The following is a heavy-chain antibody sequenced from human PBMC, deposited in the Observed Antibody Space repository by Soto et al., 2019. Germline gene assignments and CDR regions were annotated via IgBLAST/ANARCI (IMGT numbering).Heavy chain of an antibody. Sequence: SETLSLTCTVSGGSISSYYWSWIRQPPGKGLEWIGYIYYSGSTNYNPSLKSRVTISVDTSKNQFSLKLSSVTAADTAVYYCARESSSWFDYWGQGTQVTVSS. CDR3: ARESSSWFDY. V-gene: IGHV4-59*01. CDR2: IYYSGST. CDR1: GGSISSYY. D-gene: IGHD6-13*01. J-gene: IGHJ4*02.